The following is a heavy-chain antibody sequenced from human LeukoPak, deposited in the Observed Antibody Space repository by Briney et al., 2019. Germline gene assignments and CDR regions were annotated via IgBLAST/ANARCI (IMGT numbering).Heavy chain of an antibody. Sequence: GGSLRLSCAASGFTFTNYNMHWVRQAPGKGLQWVAAILYDGSKKYYADSVKGRFSVYRDNSNYTLYLQMNSLKTEDTAVYSCANFDGDSQAFHIWGQGTMVTVSS. CDR2: ILYDGSKK. CDR3: ANFDGDSQAFHI. J-gene: IGHJ3*02. V-gene: IGHV3-30*18. D-gene: IGHD3-9*01. CDR1: GFTFTNYN.